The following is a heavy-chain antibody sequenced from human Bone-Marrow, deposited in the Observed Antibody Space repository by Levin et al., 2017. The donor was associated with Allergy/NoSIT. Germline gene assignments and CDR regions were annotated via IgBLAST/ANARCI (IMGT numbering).Heavy chain of an antibody. V-gene: IGHV3-9*01. J-gene: IGHJ4*02. Sequence: QTGGSLRLSCAASGFTFEDYAMHWVRQVPTKGLEWVSGINWNSGSIGYADSVKGRFTISRDNAKNSLYLEMKSLRVEDTAFYYCAKDTTSGRLTYNFESWGQGTLVTVSP. CDR3: AKDTTSGRLTYNFES. CDR2: INWNSGSI. D-gene: IGHD2-15*01. CDR1: GFTFEDYA.